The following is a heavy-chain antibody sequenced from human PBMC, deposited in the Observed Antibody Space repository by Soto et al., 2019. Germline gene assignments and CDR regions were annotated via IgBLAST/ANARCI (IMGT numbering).Heavy chain of an antibody. CDR2: INPSGGST. V-gene: IGHV1-46*01. Sequence: VSVKVSCKASGYTFTSYYMHWVRQAPGQGLEWMGIINPSGGSTSYAQKFQGRVTMTRDTSTSTVYMELSNLRSEDTAVYYCAREIVVVPAAMWGGIHFDYWGQGTLVTVSS. D-gene: IGHD2-2*01. J-gene: IGHJ4*02. CDR1: GYTFTSYY. CDR3: AREIVVVPAAMWGGIHFDY.